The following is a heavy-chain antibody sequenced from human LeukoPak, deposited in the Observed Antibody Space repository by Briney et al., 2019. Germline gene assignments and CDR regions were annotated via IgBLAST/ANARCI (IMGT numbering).Heavy chain of an antibody. D-gene: IGHD2-2*02. CDR1: GGSFSGYY. CDR3: ARGYQLLYTSANFDY. CDR2: INHSGST. Sequence: TPSETLSLTCAVYGGSFSGYYWSWIRQPPGKGLEWIGEINHSGSTNYNPSLKSRVTLSVDTSKNQFSLKLSSVTAADTAVYYCARGYQLLYTSANFDYWGQGTLVTVSS. V-gene: IGHV4-34*01. J-gene: IGHJ4*02.